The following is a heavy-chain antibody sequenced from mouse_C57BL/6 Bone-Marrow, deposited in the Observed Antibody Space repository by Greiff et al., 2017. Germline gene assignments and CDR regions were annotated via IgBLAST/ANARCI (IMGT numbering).Heavy chain of an antibody. CDR3: TPCYGLDY. V-gene: IGHV14-4*01. CDR2: IDPEYGDT. Sequence: EVQLQQSGAELVRPGDSVKLSCTASGFNIKDDYMHWVKQRPEPGLEWIGWIDPEYGDTESASKFQGKATITADTPSNTAYLQLSSLTSEDTAVYYCTPCYGLDYWGQGTTLTVSS. D-gene: IGHD1-1*01. J-gene: IGHJ2*01. CDR1: GFNIKDDY.